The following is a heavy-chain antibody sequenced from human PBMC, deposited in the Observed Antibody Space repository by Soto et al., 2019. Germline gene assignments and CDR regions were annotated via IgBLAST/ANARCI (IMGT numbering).Heavy chain of an antibody. D-gene: IGHD4-17*01. CDR1: GFSLRTSGVG. CDR2: IYWDDGK. J-gene: IGHJ4*02. V-gene: IGHV2-5*02. CDR3: AHLTTGGFDFDY. Sequence: QITLKESGPTLVKPTQTLTLTCTFSGFSLRTSGVGVGWIRQPPGKALEWLALIYWDDGKRYSPSLKSRLTNTKDTSKNQVVLRMTNMDPVDTATYYCAHLTTGGFDFDYWGQGTLVTVSS.